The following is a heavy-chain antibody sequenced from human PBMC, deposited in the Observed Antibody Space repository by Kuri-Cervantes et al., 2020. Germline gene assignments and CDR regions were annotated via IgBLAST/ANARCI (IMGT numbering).Heavy chain of an antibody. CDR2: ISYDGSNK. CDR1: GFTFSSYA. Sequence: GESLKISCAASGFTFSSYAMHWVRQAPGKGLEWVAVISYDGSNKYYADSVKGRFTISRDNAKNSLYLQMNSLRAEDTAVYYCARVLEVVPAAILDPDAFDIWGQGTMVTVSS. J-gene: IGHJ3*02. V-gene: IGHV3-30-3*01. CDR3: ARVLEVVPAAILDPDAFDI. D-gene: IGHD2-2*02.